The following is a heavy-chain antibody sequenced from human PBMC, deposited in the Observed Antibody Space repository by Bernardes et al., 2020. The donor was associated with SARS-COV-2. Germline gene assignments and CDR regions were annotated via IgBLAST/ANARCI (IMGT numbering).Heavy chain of an antibody. CDR1: GYTFISYG. Sequence: ASVKVSCKASGYTFISYGISWVRQAPGQGLEWMGWISSYNGNTNYAQNLQGRVTMTTDTSTNTAYMELRSLRSDDTAVYYCARDSLHCSKSSCYPDYWGQGTLVTVSS. CDR3: ARDSLHCSKSSCYPDY. V-gene: IGHV1-18*01. CDR2: ISSYNGNT. D-gene: IGHD2-2*01. J-gene: IGHJ4*02.